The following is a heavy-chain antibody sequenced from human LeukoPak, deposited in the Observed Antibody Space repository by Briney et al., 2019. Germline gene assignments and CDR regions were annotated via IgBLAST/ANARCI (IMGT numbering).Heavy chain of an antibody. CDR3: AKSSEYYDFWTSYLADS. J-gene: IGHJ4*02. D-gene: IGHD3-3*01. CDR1: GFTLSDYW. CDR2: IKEDGSEK. Sequence: GGSLRLSCAASGFTLSDYWMSWVRQAPGRGLEWVANIKEDGSEKYYADSVKGRFTISRDDAKSSLYLQMNNLRAEDTPVYYCAKSSEYYDFWTSYLADSWGQGTRVTVSS. V-gene: IGHV3-7*01.